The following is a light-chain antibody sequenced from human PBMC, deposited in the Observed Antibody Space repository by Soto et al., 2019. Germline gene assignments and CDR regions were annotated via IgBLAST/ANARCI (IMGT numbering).Light chain of an antibody. J-gene: IGKJ1*01. CDR1: QSVSSN. V-gene: IGKV3-15*01. Sequence: ERVMSRSPATXSVXXGSXAPPCCRASQSVSSNLAWYQQKPGQAPRLLIYGASTRATGIPARFSGSGSGTEFTLTISSLQSEDFAVYYCQQYNNWPPWTFGQGTKVDIK. CDR3: QQYNNWPPWT. CDR2: GAS.